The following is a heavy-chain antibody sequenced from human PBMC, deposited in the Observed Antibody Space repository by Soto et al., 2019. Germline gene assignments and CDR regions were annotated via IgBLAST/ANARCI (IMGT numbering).Heavy chain of an antibody. D-gene: IGHD6-19*01. V-gene: IGHV1-18*01. Sequence: GASVEVSCKASVYIYTSHGISWVRQAPGQGLEWMGRISTYNGNTKYAQKLQGRVTMTTDTSASIDYMELRSLRSDDKAVYYCARDNVDWLVSDWGQGTLVTVSS. CDR1: VYIYTSHG. CDR2: ISTYNGNT. CDR3: ARDNVDWLVSD. J-gene: IGHJ1*01.